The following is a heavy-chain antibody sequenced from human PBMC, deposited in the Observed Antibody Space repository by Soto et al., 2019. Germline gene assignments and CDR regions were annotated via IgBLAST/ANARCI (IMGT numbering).Heavy chain of an antibody. Sequence: SVKVSCKASGGTFSSYAISWVRQAPGQGLEWMGGIIPIFGTANYAQKFQGRVTITADKSTSTAYMELSSLRSEDTAVYYCARAPEMATITFLYYWGQGTLVTVSS. CDR3: ARAPEMATITFLYY. J-gene: IGHJ4*02. V-gene: IGHV1-69*06. D-gene: IGHD5-12*01. CDR2: IIPIFGTA. CDR1: GGTFSSYA.